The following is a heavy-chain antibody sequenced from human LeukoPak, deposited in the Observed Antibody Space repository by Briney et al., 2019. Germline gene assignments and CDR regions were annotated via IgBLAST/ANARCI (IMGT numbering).Heavy chain of an antibody. D-gene: IGHD2-2*02. CDR2: INPNSGGT. Sequence: EASVKVSCKASGYTFTGYYMHWVRQAPGQGLEWMGWINPNSGGTNYAQKFQGRVTMTRDTSISTAYMELSRLRSDDTAAYYCARDRGCSSTSCYTIWFDPWGQGTLVTVSS. J-gene: IGHJ5*02. V-gene: IGHV1-2*02. CDR3: ARDRGCSSTSCYTIWFDP. CDR1: GYTFTGYY.